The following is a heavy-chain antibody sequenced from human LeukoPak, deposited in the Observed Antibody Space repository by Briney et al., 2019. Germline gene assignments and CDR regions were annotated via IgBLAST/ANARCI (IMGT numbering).Heavy chain of an antibody. V-gene: IGHV3-23*01. D-gene: IGHD2-15*01. Sequence: GGSLRLSCAASGFTFSAYGMTWVRQAPGKGLEWVSHISDRGDNTYYADPVQGRFTISRDNSNNTVYLQMDSLSADDTAVYYCAKGCFHLGYCGCYRYHMDVWGKGTTVT. CDR1: GFTFSAYG. J-gene: IGHJ6*03. CDR2: ISDRGDNT. CDR3: AKGCFHLGYCGCYRYHMDV.